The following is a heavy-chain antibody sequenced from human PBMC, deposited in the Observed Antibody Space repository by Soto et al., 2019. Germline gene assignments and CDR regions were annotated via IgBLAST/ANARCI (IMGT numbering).Heavy chain of an antibody. J-gene: IGHJ4*02. D-gene: IGHD3-16*01. Sequence: QVQLVESGGGVVQPGTSLRLSCAASGFRFKSVVMHWVRQAPGKGLEWVAFTSYDGNNKDYGDSVKGRFTVSRDNSQNTLHLQMDFLRPEDTALYYCARLGTTGGFDLWGQGTLVSVSS. V-gene: IGHV3-30*19. CDR3: ARLGTTGGFDL. CDR2: TSYDGNNK. CDR1: GFRFKSVV.